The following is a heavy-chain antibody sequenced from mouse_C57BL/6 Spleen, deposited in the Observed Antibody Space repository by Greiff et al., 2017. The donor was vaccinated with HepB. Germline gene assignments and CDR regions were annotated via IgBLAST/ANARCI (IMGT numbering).Heavy chain of an antibody. CDR3: ARGASVLFDY. J-gene: IGHJ2*01. D-gene: IGHD3-1*01. V-gene: IGHV1-81*01. CDR2: IYPRSGNT. Sequence: VQLQQSGAELARPGASVKLSCKASGYTFTSYGISWVKQRTGQGLEWIGEIYPRSGNTYYNEKFKGKATLTADKSSSTAYMELSSLTSEDSAFYFCARGASVLFDYWGQGTTLTVSS. CDR1: GYTFTSYG.